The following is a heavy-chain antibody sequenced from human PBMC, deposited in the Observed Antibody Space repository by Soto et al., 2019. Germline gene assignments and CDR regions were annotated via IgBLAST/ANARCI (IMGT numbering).Heavy chain of an antibody. CDR2: ISSSSSAI. CDR1: GFSFSSYT. D-gene: IGHD2-15*01. J-gene: IGHJ4*02. CDR3: ARDREYCSGDNCYETGSDY. V-gene: IGHV3-48*01. Sequence: EVQLVESGGGLVQPGGSLRLSCARSGFSFSSYTMKWVRQTPGKGLEWVSDISSSSSAIYYADSVKGRFTISRYNAKNSLYLHMNSLRAEDTAVSYCARDREYCSGDNCYETGSDYWGQGTLVTVSA.